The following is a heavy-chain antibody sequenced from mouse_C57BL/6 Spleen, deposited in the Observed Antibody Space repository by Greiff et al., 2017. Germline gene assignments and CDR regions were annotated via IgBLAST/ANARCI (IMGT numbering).Heavy chain of an antibody. CDR3: ARIDYGYWYFDV. V-gene: IGHV1-82*01. CDR1: GYAFSSSW. CDR2: IYPGDGDT. Sequence: LVESGPELVKPGASVKISCKASGYAFSSSWMNWVKQRPGKGLEWIGRIYPGDGDTNYNGKFKGKATLTADKSSSTAYMQLSSLTSEDSAVYFCARIDYGYWYFDVWGTGTTVTVSS. D-gene: IGHD1-1*01. J-gene: IGHJ1*03.